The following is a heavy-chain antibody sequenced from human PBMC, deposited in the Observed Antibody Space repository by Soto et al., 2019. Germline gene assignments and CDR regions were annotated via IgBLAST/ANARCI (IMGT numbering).Heavy chain of an antibody. Sequence: EVQLVESGGGLVQPGGSLRLSCAASGFTFSSYSMNWVRQAPGKGLEWVSYIITSSSTIYYADSVKGRSTISRDNAENSLYLQMNRLRAEETALYYCARGGGGGGSYSGDFDYWGQGTLVTVSS. J-gene: IGHJ4*02. D-gene: IGHD1-26*01. CDR1: GFTFSSYS. V-gene: IGHV3-48*01. CDR2: IITSSSTI. CDR3: ARGGGGGGSYSGDFDY.